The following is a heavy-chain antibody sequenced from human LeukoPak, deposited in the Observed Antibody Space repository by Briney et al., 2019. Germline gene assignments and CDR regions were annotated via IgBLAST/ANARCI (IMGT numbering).Heavy chain of an antibody. Sequence: GGSLRLSCAASGFTFSSYGMHWVRQAPGKGLEWVAVISYDGSNKYYADSVKGRFTISRDNSKNTLYLQMNSLRAEDTAVCYCAKWDSWIDYWGQGTLVTVSS. V-gene: IGHV3-30*18. CDR2: ISYDGSNK. CDR1: GFTFSSYG. D-gene: IGHD1-26*01. J-gene: IGHJ4*02. CDR3: AKWDSWIDY.